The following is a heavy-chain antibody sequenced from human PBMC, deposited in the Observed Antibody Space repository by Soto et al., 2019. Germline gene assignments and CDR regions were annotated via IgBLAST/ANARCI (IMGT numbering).Heavy chain of an antibody. CDR1: GGSISSGGYS. CDR3: ARGQLWCDD. Sequence: PSETLSLTCAVSGGSISSGGYSWSWIRQPPGKGLEWIGYIYHSGSTYYNPSLKSRVTISVDTSKKQFSLKLTSVTAADTAVYYCARGQLWCDDWGQGTLVTVSS. D-gene: IGHD5-18*01. V-gene: IGHV4-30-2*01. CDR2: IYHSGST. J-gene: IGHJ4*02.